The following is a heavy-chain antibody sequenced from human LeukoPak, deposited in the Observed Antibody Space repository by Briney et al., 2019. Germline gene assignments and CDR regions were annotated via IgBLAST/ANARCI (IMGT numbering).Heavy chain of an antibody. Sequence: PSETLSLTCTVSGGSISSYYWSWIRQPAGKGLEWIWRIYTSGSTNYNPSLKSRVTMSVDTSKNQFSLKLSSVTAADTAVYYCARDNTQVYYYYYMDVWGKGTTVTVSS. J-gene: IGHJ6*03. CDR1: GGSISSYY. CDR2: IYTSGST. CDR3: ARDNTQVYYYYYMDV. V-gene: IGHV4-4*07. D-gene: IGHD2-2*02.